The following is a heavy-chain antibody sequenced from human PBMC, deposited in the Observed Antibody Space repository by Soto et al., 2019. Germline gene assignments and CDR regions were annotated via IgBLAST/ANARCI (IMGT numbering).Heavy chain of an antibody. CDR3: ARGYSYGKYDS. Sequence: SETLSLTCAVSGGSISGYSCTWIRQPPGKGLEWIGYVYYTGNTNYNASLKSRVTISMEASKTQFSLRLTSVTAADTAVYYCARGYSYGKYDSWGQGTLVTVSS. D-gene: IGHD5-18*01. J-gene: IGHJ4*02. CDR2: VYYTGNT. CDR1: GGSISGYS. V-gene: IGHV4-59*01.